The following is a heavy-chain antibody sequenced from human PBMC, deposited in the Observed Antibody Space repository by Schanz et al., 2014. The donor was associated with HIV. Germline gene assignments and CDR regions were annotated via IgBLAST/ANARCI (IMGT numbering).Heavy chain of an antibody. CDR1: GYTFTSYD. J-gene: IGHJ6*02. Sequence: QVQLVLSGAEVKRPGASVKVSCKASGYTFTSYDINWVRQATGQGLEWMGWMNPNSGNTGFAQKFQGRVTMTRNTSINTAYMEVSGLKSEDTAVYYCARKMSISNQWLRALYSNYGMDVWGQGTTVTVSS. D-gene: IGHD5-12*01. V-gene: IGHV1-8*01. CDR2: MNPNSGNT. CDR3: ARKMSISNQWLRALYSNYGMDV.